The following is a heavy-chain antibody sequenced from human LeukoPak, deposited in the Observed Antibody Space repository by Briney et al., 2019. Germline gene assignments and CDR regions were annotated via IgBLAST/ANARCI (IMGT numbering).Heavy chain of an antibody. Sequence: GGSLRLSCAASGFTFSSYGMHWVRQAPGKGLEWVANIKQDGSEKYYVDSVKGRFTISRDNAKNSLYLQMNSLRAEDTAVYYCAELGITMIGGAWGKGTTVTLSS. D-gene: IGHD3-10*02. V-gene: IGHV3-7*01. CDR1: GFTFSSYG. CDR3: AELGITMIGGA. CDR2: IKQDGSEK. J-gene: IGHJ6*04.